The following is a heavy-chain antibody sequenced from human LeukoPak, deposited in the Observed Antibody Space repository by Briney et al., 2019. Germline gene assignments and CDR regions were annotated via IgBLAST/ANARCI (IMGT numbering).Heavy chain of an antibody. D-gene: IGHD6-6*01. V-gene: IGHV1-18*01. J-gene: IGHJ4*02. CDR1: GYTFTSYG. Sequence: ASVKVSCTASGYTFTSYGISWVRQAPGQGLEWMGWISAYNGNTNYAQKLQGRVTMTTDTSTSTAYMELRSLRSDDTAVYYCARDLDSGSSGIFDYWGQGTLFTVSS. CDR2: ISAYNGNT. CDR3: ARDLDSGSSGIFDY.